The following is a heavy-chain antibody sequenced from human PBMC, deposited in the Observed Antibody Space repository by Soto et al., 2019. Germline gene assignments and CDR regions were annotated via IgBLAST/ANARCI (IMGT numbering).Heavy chain of an antibody. CDR3: ARDSVGFDP. Sequence: SVKVSCKASGGTFSSYAISWVRQAPGQGLEWMGGIIPIFGTANYAQKFQGRVTMTRDTSISTAYMELSRLRSDDTAVYYCARDSVGFDPWGQGTLVTVSS. CDR2: IIPIFGTA. CDR1: GGTFSSYA. J-gene: IGHJ5*02. V-gene: IGHV1-69*05.